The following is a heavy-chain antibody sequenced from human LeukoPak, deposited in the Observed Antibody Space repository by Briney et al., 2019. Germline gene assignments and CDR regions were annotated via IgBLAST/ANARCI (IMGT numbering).Heavy chain of an antibody. Sequence: GGSLRLSCAASGFTFSSYAMHWVRQAPGKVLEWVAVISYDGSNKYYADSVKGRFTISRDNSKNTLYLQMNSLRAEDTAVYYCARSGFRGVIIRTDYWGQGTLVTVSS. V-gene: IGHV3-30*04. J-gene: IGHJ4*02. CDR3: ARSGFRGVIIRTDY. CDR2: ISYDGSNK. D-gene: IGHD3-10*01. CDR1: GFTFSSYA.